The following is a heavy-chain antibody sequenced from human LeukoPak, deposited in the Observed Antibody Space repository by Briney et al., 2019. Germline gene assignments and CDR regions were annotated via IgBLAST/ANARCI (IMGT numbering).Heavy chain of an antibody. J-gene: IGHJ3*02. V-gene: IGHV4-4*07. CDR3: ARDGAGGDAFDI. Sequence: SETLSLTCTASGGSISSYYWSWIRQPAGKGLEWIARIYTSGSTTYSPSLKSRVTISVDKSKNQSSLKLSFVTAADTTVYYCARDGAGGDAFDIWGQGTMVTVSS. CDR2: IYTSGST. CDR1: GGSISSYY. D-gene: IGHD4-23*01.